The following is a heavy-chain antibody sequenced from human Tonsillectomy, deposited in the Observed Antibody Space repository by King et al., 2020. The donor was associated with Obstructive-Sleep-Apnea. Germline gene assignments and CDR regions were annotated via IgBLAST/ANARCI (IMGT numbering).Heavy chain of an antibody. CDR3: ATRRVDYYGMDA. CDR2: ITGSGRST. J-gene: IGHJ6*02. CDR1: GFSFSNYA. Sequence: VQLVESGGGLVQPGGSLRLSCVASGFSFSNYAMNWVRQAPGKGLECVSVITGSGRSTYYADSVKGRFTISRDNSKNTLYLQMNSLRAEDTAVYYRATRRVDYYGMDAWGQGTTVIVSS. V-gene: IGHV3-23*04.